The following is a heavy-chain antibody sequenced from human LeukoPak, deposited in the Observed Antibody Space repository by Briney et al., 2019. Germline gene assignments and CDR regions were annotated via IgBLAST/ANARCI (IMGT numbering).Heavy chain of an antibody. CDR1: GFTFDDYA. J-gene: IGHJ4*02. CDR3: AKRGGSGSYYPFDY. CDR2: ISWNSGSI. Sequence: GGSLRLSCAASGFTFDDYAMHWVRQAPGKGLEWVSGISWNSGSIGYADSVKGRFTISRDNSKNTLYLQMNSLRAEDTAVYYCAKRGGSGSYYPFDYWGQGTLVTVSS. V-gene: IGHV3-9*01. D-gene: IGHD3-10*01.